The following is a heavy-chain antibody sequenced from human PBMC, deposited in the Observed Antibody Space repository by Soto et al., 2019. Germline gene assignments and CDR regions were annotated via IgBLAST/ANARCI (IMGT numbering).Heavy chain of an antibody. Sequence: EVQLLESGGGLVQPGGSLRLSCAASGFTFSSYAMTWVRQAPGKGLEWVSAISGSGTNRYYADSVKGRFTISRDNSKNTLYLQMNSLRAEDTRVYYCAKDRVDYGDYRGLDYWGQGTLVTVSS. J-gene: IGHJ4*02. V-gene: IGHV3-23*01. CDR2: ISGSGTNR. CDR1: GFTFSSYA. CDR3: AKDRVDYGDYRGLDY. D-gene: IGHD4-17*01.